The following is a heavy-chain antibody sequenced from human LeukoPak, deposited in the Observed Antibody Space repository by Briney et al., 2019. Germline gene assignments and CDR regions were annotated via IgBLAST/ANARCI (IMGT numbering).Heavy chain of an antibody. D-gene: IGHD6-13*01. V-gene: IGHV4-59*01. CDR2: IYYIGST. CDR3: ARVADSSSWYATVGYYMDV. Sequence: PSETLSLTCTVSGGSISSYYWAWMRQPPGKGLEWIGHIYYIGSTNYNPSLKSRVTISVDTSKNQFSLKLSSVTAADTAVYYCARVADSSSWYATVGYYMDVWGKGTTVTVSS. CDR1: GGSISSYY. J-gene: IGHJ6*03.